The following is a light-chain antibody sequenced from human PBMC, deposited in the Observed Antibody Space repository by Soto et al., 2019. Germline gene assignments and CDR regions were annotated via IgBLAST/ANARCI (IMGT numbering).Light chain of an antibody. CDR3: QQYNNWPPWT. CDR1: QSVSSN. J-gene: IGKJ1*01. CDR2: GAS. V-gene: IGKV3-15*01. Sequence: EIVMTQSPATLYVSPGERATLSCRASQSVSSNLAWYQQKPGQAPRLLIYGASTRATGIPARFSGSGSGTEFTLTISSLQSEDFAVYCCQQYNNWPPWTFGQGTKVAFK.